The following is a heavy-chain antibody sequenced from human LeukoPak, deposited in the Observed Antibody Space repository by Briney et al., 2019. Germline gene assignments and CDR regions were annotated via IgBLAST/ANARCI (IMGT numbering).Heavy chain of an antibody. Sequence: GGSLRLSCAASGFTFSSYTMNWVRQAPGKGLDGVSLISSSSSYIFYADSVKGRFTISRDNAKKSLYLQMNSLRAEDTAVYYCARPLSGTTDFDYWGQGTLVTVSS. D-gene: IGHD1-20*01. V-gene: IGHV3-21*01. CDR2: ISSSSSYI. J-gene: IGHJ4*02. CDR1: GFTFSSYT. CDR3: ARPLSGTTDFDY.